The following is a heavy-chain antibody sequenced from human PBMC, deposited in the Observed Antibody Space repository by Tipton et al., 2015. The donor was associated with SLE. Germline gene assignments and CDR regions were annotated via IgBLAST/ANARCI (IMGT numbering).Heavy chain of an antibody. V-gene: IGHV4-39*07. CDR3: AREPDY. CDR2: IHYSETIHYSGST. J-gene: IGHJ4*02. Sequence: TLSLTCSVSGASISTTSYLWGWIRQPPGKGLEWIGTIHYSETIHYSGSTYLNPSLKSRLIMTVDTSKNQFSLKLTSVTAADTAVYYCAREPDYWGQGILVAVSS. CDR1: GASISTTSYL.